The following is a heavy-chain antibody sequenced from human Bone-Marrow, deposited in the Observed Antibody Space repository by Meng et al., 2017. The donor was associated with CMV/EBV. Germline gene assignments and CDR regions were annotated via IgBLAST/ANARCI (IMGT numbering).Heavy chain of an antibody. J-gene: IGHJ4*02. Sequence: VQLQRWGAGLLKPSEPLSLTCAGYGGSFSGYYWSWIRQPPGKGLEWIGEINHSGSTNYNPSLKSRVTISVDTSKNQFSLKLSSVTAADTAVYYCCGRSRQLARVRPFDYWGQGTLVTVSS. CDR3: CGRSRQLARVRPFDY. CDR1: GGSFSGYY. CDR2: INHSGST. D-gene: IGHD6-6*01. V-gene: IGHV4-34*01.